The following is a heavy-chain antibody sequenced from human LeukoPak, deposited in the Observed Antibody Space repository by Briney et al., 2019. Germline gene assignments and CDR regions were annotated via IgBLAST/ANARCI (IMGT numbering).Heavy chain of an antibody. J-gene: IGHJ4*02. V-gene: IGHV4-59*01. CDR3: ARGREDYDSSGYYALLIDY. D-gene: IGHD3-22*01. CDR2: IYYSGST. CDR1: GGSISSYY. Sequence: PSETLSLTCTVSGGSISSYYWSWIRQPPGKGLEWIGYIYYSGSTNYNPSLKSRVTISVDTSKNQFSLKLSSVTAADTAVYYCARGREDYDSSGYYALLIDYWGQGTLVTVSS.